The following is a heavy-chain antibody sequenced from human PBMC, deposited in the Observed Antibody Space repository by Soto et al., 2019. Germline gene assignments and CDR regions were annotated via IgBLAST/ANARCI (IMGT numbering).Heavy chain of an antibody. CDR3: ARHVRVGRTGGHIVVVPATYGMDV. V-gene: IGHV5-10-1*03. CDR2: IDPSDSYT. Sequence: EVQLVQSGAEVKKPGESLRISCKGSGYSFTSYWISWVRQMPGKGLEWMGRIDPSDSYTNYSPSFQGHVTISADKSISTAYLQWSSLKASDTAMYYCARHVRVGRTGGHIVVVPATYGMDVWGQGTTVTVSS. J-gene: IGHJ6*02. D-gene: IGHD2-2*01. CDR1: GYSFTSYW.